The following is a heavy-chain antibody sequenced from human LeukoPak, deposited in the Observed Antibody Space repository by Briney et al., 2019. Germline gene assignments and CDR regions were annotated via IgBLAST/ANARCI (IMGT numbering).Heavy chain of an antibody. CDR3: AKDRITYYYDGSGYYDAFDI. J-gene: IGHJ3*02. CDR1: GFTFSSYA. D-gene: IGHD3-22*01. CDR2: ISGSGGST. Sequence: GGSLRLSCAASGFTFSSYAMSWVRQAPGKGLEWVSAISGSGGSTYYADSVKGRFTISRDNSKNTLYLQMNSLRAEDTAVYYCAKDRITYYYDGSGYYDAFDIWGQGTMVTVSS. V-gene: IGHV3-23*01.